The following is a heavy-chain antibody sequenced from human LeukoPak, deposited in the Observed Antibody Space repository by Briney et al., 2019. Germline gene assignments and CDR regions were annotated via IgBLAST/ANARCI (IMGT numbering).Heavy chain of an antibody. CDR2: ISWDGDNT. CDR1: VFTFDDYA. CDR3: AKDLDVAGTINYYYYGMDV. D-gene: IGHD6-19*01. V-gene: IGHV3-43D*04. Sequence: GGSLRLSCAASVFTFDDYAMHWVRQAPGKGLEWVSLISWDGDNTYYADSVRGRFTISRDNSKKSLYLQMNSLRAEDTALYYCAKDLDVAGTINYYYYGMDVWGKGTTVTVSS. J-gene: IGHJ6*04.